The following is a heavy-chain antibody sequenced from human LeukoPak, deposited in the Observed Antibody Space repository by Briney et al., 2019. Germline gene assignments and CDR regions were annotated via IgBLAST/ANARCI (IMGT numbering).Heavy chain of an antibody. CDR2: ISYDGSNK. CDR3: AKDHEDILTGLYTPDY. CDR1: GFTFSSYG. J-gene: IGHJ4*02. Sequence: GGSVRLSCAASGFTFSSYGMHWVRQAPGKGLEWVAVISYDGSNKYYADSVKGRFTISRDNSKNTLYLQVNSLRAEDTAVYYCAKDHEDILTGLYTPDYWGQGTLVTVSS. D-gene: IGHD3-9*01. V-gene: IGHV3-30*18.